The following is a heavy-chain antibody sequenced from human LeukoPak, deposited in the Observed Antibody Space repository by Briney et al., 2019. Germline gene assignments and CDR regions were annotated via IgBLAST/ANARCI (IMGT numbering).Heavy chain of an antibody. J-gene: IGHJ4*02. CDR3: ARWGDY. Sequence: SQTLSLTCAVSGGSISSGGYSWSWIRQPPGKGLEWIGYIYYSGSTNYNPSLKSRVTISVDTSKNQFSLKLSSVTAADTAVYYCARWGDYWGQGTLVTVSS. D-gene: IGHD3-16*01. CDR1: GGSISSGGYS. CDR2: IYYSGST. V-gene: IGHV4-30-4*07.